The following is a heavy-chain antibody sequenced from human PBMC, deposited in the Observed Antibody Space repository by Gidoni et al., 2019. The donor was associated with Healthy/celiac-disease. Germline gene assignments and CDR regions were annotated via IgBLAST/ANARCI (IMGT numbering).Heavy chain of an antibody. J-gene: IGHJ4*02. D-gene: IGHD4-17*01. V-gene: IGHV1-46*03. CDR2: INPSGGST. CDR1: GYTFTSYY. CDR3: AREGMVRRDYGGNSGYFDY. Sequence: QVQLVQSGAEVKKPGASVKVSCKASGYTFTSYYMHWVRQAPGQGLEWMGIINPSGGSTSYAQKFQGRVTMTRDTSTSTVYMELSSLRSEDTAVYYCAREGMVRRDYGGNSGYFDYWGQGTLVTVSS.